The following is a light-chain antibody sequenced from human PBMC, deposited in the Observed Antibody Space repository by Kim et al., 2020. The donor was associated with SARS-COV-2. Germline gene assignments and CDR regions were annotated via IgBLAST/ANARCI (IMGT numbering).Light chain of an antibody. CDR1: NIGSKS. CDR2: YDS. Sequence: APGKTARITCGGNNIGSKSVHWYQQKPGLAPVLVIYYDSDRPSGIPERFSGSNSGNTATLTISRVEAGDEADYYCQVWDSSSDHWVFGGGTQLTVL. V-gene: IGLV3-21*04. CDR3: QVWDSSSDHWV. J-gene: IGLJ3*02.